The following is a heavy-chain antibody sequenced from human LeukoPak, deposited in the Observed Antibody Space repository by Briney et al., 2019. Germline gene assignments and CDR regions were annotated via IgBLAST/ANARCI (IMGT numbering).Heavy chain of an antibody. J-gene: IGHJ6*03. D-gene: IGHD2-2*01. CDR2: IIPIFGTA. V-gene: IGHV1-69*05. Sequence: ASVKASCKASGGTFSSYAISWVRQAPGQGLEWMGGIIPIFGTANYAQKFQGRVTITTDESTSTAYMELSSLRSEDTAVYYCARDRGYCSSTSCYYYYYYYMDVWGKGTTVTVSS. CDR1: GGTFSSYA. CDR3: ARDRGYCSSTSCYYYYYYYMDV.